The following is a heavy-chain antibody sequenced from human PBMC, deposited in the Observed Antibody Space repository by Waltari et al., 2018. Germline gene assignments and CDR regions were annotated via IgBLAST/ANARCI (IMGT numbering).Heavy chain of an antibody. D-gene: IGHD1-26*01. Sequence: QVRLQESGPGLVKPSETLSLVCTVSGYSISRGHYWGWIRQPPGKGLEWLGSIYHSGSTSFNPSLMIRVTMSVDTSKNQFSLKLSSVTAADTAIYFCASDSGFDAYDSWGQGTLVTVSS. CDR1: GYSISRGHY. J-gene: IGHJ5*01. CDR2: IYHSGST. CDR3: ASDSGFDAYDS. V-gene: IGHV4-38-2*02.